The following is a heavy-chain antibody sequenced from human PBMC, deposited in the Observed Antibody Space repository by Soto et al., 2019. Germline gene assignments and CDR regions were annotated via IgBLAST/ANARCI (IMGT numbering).Heavy chain of an antibody. V-gene: IGHV3-33*01. J-gene: IGHJ4*02. CDR1: ESIFRGYG. D-gene: IGHD3-3*01. Sequence: QVQLVESGGGVVQPGRSLRLYCAAPESIFRGYGRHWVRQAPGKGLERVAIIRFDGSNINYADGVMGRFTVSRDNSKNMLYLEMNSLRVEDTALFYCARDWIGSVSFWGYLDYWGQGTLVTFSS. CDR2: IRFDGSNI. CDR3: ARDWIGSVSFWGYLDY.